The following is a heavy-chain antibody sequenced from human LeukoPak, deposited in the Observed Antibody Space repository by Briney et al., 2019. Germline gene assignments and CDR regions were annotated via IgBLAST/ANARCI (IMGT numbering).Heavy chain of an antibody. Sequence: HPGGSLRLSCEASGFTFSSYWMSWVRQAPGKGLEWVANIKTDGSEKYYVDSVKGRFTISRDNAKNSLYLQMNSLRAEDTAVYYCARDGQSLAPYAMDVWGQGTTVIVSS. CDR2: IKTDGSEK. V-gene: IGHV3-7*03. CDR3: ARDGQSLAPYAMDV. J-gene: IGHJ6*02. CDR1: GFTFSSYW.